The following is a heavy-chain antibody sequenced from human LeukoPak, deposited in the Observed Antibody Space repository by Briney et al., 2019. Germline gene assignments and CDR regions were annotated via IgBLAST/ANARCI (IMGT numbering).Heavy chain of an antibody. D-gene: IGHD6-13*01. CDR1: GYTFTGYY. J-gene: IGHJ4*02. CDR2: INPNSGGT. V-gene: IGHV1-2*02. CDR3: AGAPLEQQLYLFDY. Sequence: ASVKVSCKASGYTFTGYYMHWVRQAPGQGLEWMGWINPNSGGTNYAQKFQGRVTMTRDTSISTAYMELSRLRSDDTAVYYCAGAPLEQQLYLFDYWGQGTLVTVSS.